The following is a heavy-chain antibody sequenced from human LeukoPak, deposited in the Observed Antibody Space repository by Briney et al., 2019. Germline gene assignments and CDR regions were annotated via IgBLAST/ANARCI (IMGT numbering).Heavy chain of an antibody. V-gene: IGHV6-1*01. CDR1: GDSVSSNSAA. CDR2: TYYRSQWSY. D-gene: IGHD3-10*01. Sequence: SQTLSLTCAISGDSVSSNSAAWNWIGQSPSRGLEWLGRTYYRSQWSYDYVVSDKRRITINPDTSKNQFSLQLNSVTPEDTAVYYCAGGVAGSGFDYWVQGTLATVPS. J-gene: IGHJ4*02. CDR3: AGGVAGSGFDY.